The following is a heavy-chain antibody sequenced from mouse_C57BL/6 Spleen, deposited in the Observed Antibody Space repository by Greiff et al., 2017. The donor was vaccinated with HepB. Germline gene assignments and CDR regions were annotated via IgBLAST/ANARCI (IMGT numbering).Heavy chain of an antibody. CDR2: INPNNGGT. CDR1: GYTFTDYY. Sequence: EVKLMESGPELVKPGASVKISCKASGYTFTDYYMNWVKQSHGKSLEWIGDINPNNGGTSYNQKFKGKATLTVDKSSSTAYMELRSLTSEDSAVYYCAGLRLRTMDYWGQGTSVTVSS. D-gene: IGHD3-2*02. V-gene: IGHV1-26*01. J-gene: IGHJ4*01. CDR3: AGLRLRTMDY.